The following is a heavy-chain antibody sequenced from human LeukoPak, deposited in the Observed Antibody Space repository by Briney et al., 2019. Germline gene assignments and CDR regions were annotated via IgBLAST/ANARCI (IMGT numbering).Heavy chain of an antibody. Sequence: QPGGSLRLSCAASGFTFSTSWMSWVRQAPGKGLDWVANIQQDGSAKYYVDSVKGRFTISRDNAKNSLYLQMNSLRAEDTAVYYCARFSLYDNSGYYSWLFDFWGPGTLVTVSS. J-gene: IGHJ4*02. D-gene: IGHD3-22*01. V-gene: IGHV3-7*01. CDR2: IQQDGSAK. CDR3: ARFSLYDNSGYYSWLFDF. CDR1: GFTFSTSW.